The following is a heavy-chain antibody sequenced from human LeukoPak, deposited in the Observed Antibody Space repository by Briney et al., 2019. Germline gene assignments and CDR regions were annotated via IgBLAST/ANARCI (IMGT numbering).Heavy chain of an antibody. Sequence: GSLRLSCAASGFTFSSYAMSWVRQAPGKGLEWVSAISGSGGSTYYADSVKGRFTISRDNSKNTLYLQMNSLRAEDTAVYYCAKDLMMGSSWYYFDYWGQGTLVTVSS. CDR3: AKDLMMGSSWYYFDY. CDR1: GFTFSSYA. CDR2: ISGSGGST. D-gene: IGHD6-13*01. V-gene: IGHV3-23*01. J-gene: IGHJ4*02.